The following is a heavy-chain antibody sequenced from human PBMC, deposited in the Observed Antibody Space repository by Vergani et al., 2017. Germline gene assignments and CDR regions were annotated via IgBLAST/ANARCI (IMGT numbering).Heavy chain of an antibody. CDR1: GYTFTGYY. V-gene: IGHV1-2*02. J-gene: IGHJ4*02. Sequence: QVQLVQSGAEVKKPGASVKVSCKASGYTFTGYYMHWVRQAPGKGLEWMGGFDPEDGETIYAQKFQGRVTMTRNTSISTAYMELSSLRSEDTAVYYCASSRGIQPQILFDYWGQGTLVTVSS. D-gene: IGHD3-10*01. CDR3: ASSRGIQPQILFDY. CDR2: FDPEDGET.